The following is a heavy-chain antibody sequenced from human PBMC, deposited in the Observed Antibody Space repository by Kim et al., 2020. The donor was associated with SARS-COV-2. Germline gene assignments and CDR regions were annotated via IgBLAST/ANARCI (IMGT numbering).Heavy chain of an antibody. CDR2: IIPIFGTA. D-gene: IGHD3-22*01. CDR3: ARRGGVVITTPKRDAFDI. V-gene: IGHV1-69*13. J-gene: IGHJ3*02. CDR1: GGTFSSYA. Sequence: SVKVSCKAYGGTFSSYAISWVRQAPGQGLEWMGGIIPIFGTANYAQKFQGRVTITADESTSTAYMELSSLRSEDTAVYYCARRGGVVITTPKRDAFDIWGQGTMVTVSS.